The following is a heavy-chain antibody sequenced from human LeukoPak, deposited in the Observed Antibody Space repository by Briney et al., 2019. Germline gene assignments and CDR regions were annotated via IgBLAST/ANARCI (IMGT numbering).Heavy chain of an antibody. Sequence: GGSLRLSCAASRFPVSSNYMTWVRQAPGKGLEWVSVIYSGGDTYYADSVKGRFTISRDNSKNTLYLQMGSLRAEDMAVYYCARGWMSADYWGQGTLVTVSS. CDR3: ARGWMSADY. J-gene: IGHJ4*02. V-gene: IGHV3-66*01. D-gene: IGHD1-1*01. CDR1: RFPVSSNY. CDR2: IYSGGDT.